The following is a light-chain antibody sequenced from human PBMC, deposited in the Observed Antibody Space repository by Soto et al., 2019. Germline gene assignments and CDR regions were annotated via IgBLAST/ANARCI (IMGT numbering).Light chain of an antibody. J-gene: IGKJ1*01. CDR1: QGINIW. V-gene: IGKV1-5*03. CDR3: QQYNSYWT. Sequence: DIQMTQSPSTLSGSVGDRVTITCRVSQGINIWLAWYQQKPGKAPKLLIYKASTLKSGVPSRFSGSGSGTEFTLTISSLQPDDFATYYCQQYNSYWTFGQGTKVDIK. CDR2: KAS.